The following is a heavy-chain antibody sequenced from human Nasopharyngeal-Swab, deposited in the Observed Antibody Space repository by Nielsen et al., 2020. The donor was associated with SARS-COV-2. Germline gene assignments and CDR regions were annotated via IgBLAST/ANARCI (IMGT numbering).Heavy chain of an antibody. J-gene: IGHJ4*02. CDR1: GFTFSSYG. CDR2: ISYDGSNK. V-gene: IGHV3-30*03. D-gene: IGHD2-21*01. CDR3: ARGHNTYCGGEGEEGEKEE. Sequence: GGSLRLSCAASGFTFSSYGMHWVRQAPGKGLEWVAVISYDGSNKYYADSVKGRFTISRDNSKNTLYLQMNSLRAEDTAVYYCARGHNTYCGGEGEEGEKEEGGQG.